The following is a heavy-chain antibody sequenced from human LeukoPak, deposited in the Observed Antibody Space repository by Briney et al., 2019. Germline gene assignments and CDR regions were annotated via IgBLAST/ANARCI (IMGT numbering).Heavy chain of an antibody. CDR2: IKSKTDGGTT. CDR3: TTGGTFTMIVVTPNDGMHV. Sequence: GGSLRLSCAASGFTFSNAWMSWVRQAPGKGLEWVGRIKSKTDGGTTDYAAPVKGRFTISRDDSKNTLYLQMNSLKTEDTAVYYCTTGGTFTMIVVTPNDGMHVWGQGTTVTVSS. J-gene: IGHJ6*02. D-gene: IGHD3-22*01. CDR1: GFTFSNAW. V-gene: IGHV3-15*01.